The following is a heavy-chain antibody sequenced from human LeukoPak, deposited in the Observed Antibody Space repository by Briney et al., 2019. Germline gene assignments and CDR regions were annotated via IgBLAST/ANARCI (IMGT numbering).Heavy chain of an antibody. V-gene: IGHV3-30-3*01. CDR1: GFTFSSYA. CDR2: ISDDGSNK. Sequence: PGRSLRLSCAASGFTFSSYAMHWVRQAPGKGLEWVAVISDDGSNKYYADSVKGRFTISRDNSKNTLYLQMNSLRAEDTAVYYCARDIHIVVVPAALYYYYYYGMDVWGQGTTVTVSS. D-gene: IGHD2-2*01. CDR3: ARDIHIVVVPAALYYYYYYGMDV. J-gene: IGHJ6*02.